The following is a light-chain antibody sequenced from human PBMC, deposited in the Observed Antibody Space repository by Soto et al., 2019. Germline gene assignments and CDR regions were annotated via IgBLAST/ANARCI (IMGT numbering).Light chain of an antibody. J-gene: IGKJ1*01. CDR2: DAS. V-gene: IGKV3-11*01. Sequence: SVVSRARASLYVAPGAITTLSCRASQSVSSYLAWYQQKPGQAPRLLIYDASNRATGIPARFSGSGSGTDFTLPISSLVPADFAVSACQQRRNSLLPFGPGTKVEIK. CDR1: QSVSSY. CDR3: QQRRNSLLP.